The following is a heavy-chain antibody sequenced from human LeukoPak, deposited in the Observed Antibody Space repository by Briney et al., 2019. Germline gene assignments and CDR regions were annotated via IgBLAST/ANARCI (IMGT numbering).Heavy chain of an antibody. V-gene: IGHV3-23*01. CDR2: ISGSGGST. CDR1: GFSFNTYW. CDR3: AKDVSNIVATMVSDY. Sequence: PGGSLRLSCAVSGFSFNTYWMTWVRQAPGKGLEWVSAISGSGGSTYYADSVKGRFTISRDNSKNTLYLQMNSLRAEDTAVYYCAKDVSNIVATMVSDYWGQGTLVTVSS. D-gene: IGHD5-12*01. J-gene: IGHJ4*02.